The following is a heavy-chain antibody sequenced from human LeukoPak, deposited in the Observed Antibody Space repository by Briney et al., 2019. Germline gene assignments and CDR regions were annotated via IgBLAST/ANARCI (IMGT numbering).Heavy chain of an antibody. J-gene: IGHJ6*03. Sequence: GGSLRLSCAASGFTFSSYAMSWVRQAPGKGREWVSAISGSGGSTYYADSVKGRFTISRDNSKNTLYLQMNSLRAEDTAVYYCAKQRRITIFGVVPGYMDVWGKGTTVTVSS. D-gene: IGHD3-3*01. V-gene: IGHV3-23*01. CDR1: GFTFSSYA. CDR2: ISGSGGST. CDR3: AKQRRITIFGVVPGYMDV.